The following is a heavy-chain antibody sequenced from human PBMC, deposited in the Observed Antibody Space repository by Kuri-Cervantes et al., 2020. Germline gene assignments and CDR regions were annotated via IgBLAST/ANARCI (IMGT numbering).Heavy chain of an antibody. Sequence: ASVKVSCKASGYTFTSYAMHWVRQAPGQRLEWMGWSNAGNGNTKYSQEFQGRVTMTRNTSISTAYTELSSLRSEDTAVYYCARVFYYYGSGSPDLDYWGQGTLVTVSS. CDR3: ARVFYYYGSGSPDLDY. CDR1: GYTFTSYA. CDR2: SNAGNGNT. D-gene: IGHD3-10*01. J-gene: IGHJ4*02. V-gene: IGHV1-3*02.